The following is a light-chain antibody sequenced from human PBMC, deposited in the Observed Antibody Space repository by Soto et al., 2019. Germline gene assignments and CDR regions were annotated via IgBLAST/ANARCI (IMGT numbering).Light chain of an antibody. CDR3: QQYNNWPQT. Sequence: DIQRTQSPSSLSASVGVRVPITCRASQGISSYLGWYQQKPGKGPKLLIYAASILQSGVPSRFSGSGSGTDFTLTISSLQPEDVAVYYCQQYNNWPQTFGQGTKVDIK. CDR2: AAS. V-gene: IGKV1-27*01. CDR1: QGISSY. J-gene: IGKJ1*01.